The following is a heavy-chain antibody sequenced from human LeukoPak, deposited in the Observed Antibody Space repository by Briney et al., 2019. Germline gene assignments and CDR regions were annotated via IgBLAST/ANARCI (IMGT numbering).Heavy chain of an antibody. Sequence: SQTLSLTCTVSGGSISSGGYYWSWIRQHPGKGLEWIGYIYYSGSTYYNPSLKSRVTISVDTSKNQFSLKLSSVTAADTAVYYCARDYCSSTSCLFDYWGQGTLVTVSS. CDR3: ARDYCSSTSCLFDY. J-gene: IGHJ4*02. D-gene: IGHD2-2*01. CDR1: GGSISSGGYY. V-gene: IGHV4-31*03. CDR2: IYYSGST.